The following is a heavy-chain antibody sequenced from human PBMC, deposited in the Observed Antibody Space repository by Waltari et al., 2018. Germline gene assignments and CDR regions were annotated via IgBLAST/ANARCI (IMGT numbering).Heavy chain of an antibody. J-gene: IGHJ5*02. CDR2: MYYTGRT. CDR1: GGSISGFY. Sequence: QVQLQESGPSLLKPSETLSLICTVSGGSISGFYWSWVRQPPGKGLDGVGYMYYTGRTNFNPSLKGLVTMSVYTSKNQFSLKLSSVTAADTAFYYCARGGGGDWEWFDPWGQGTLVTVSS. D-gene: IGHD2-21*02. CDR3: ARGGGGDWEWFDP. V-gene: IGHV4-59*01.